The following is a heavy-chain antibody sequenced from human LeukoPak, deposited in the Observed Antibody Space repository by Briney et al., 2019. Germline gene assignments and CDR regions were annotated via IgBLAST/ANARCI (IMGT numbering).Heavy chain of an antibody. CDR1: GGSFSGYY. V-gene: IGHV4-34*01. Sequence: PSETLPLTCAVYGGSFSGYYWSWIRQPPGKGLEWIGEINHSGSTNYNPSLKSRVTISVDTSKNQFSLKLSSVTAADTAVYYCASRTVRNWFDPWGQGTLVTVSS. J-gene: IGHJ5*02. D-gene: IGHD4-17*01. CDR2: INHSGST. CDR3: ASRTVRNWFDP.